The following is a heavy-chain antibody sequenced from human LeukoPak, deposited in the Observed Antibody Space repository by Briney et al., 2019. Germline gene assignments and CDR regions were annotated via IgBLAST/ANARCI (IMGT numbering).Heavy chain of an antibody. D-gene: IGHD6-13*01. V-gene: IGHV3-15*01. CDR2: IKSKTDGGTT. Sequence: GGSLRLSCAASGFTFSNAWMSWVRQAPGKGLEWVGRIKSKTDGGTTDYAAPVKGRFTISRDDSKNTLYLQMNSLRAEDTAVYYCANGGSSSWYETPLWYWGQGTLVTVSS. J-gene: IGHJ4*02. CDR1: GFTFSNAW. CDR3: ANGGSSSWYETPLWY.